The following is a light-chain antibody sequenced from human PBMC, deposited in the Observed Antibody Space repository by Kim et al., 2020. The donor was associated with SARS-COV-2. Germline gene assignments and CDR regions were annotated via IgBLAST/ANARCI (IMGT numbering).Light chain of an antibody. CDR1: QSVSSY. CDR2: DAS. Sequence: EIVLTQSPGTLSLSPGERATLSCRASQSVSSYLAWYQQRPGQAPRLLIYDASSRATGIPDRFSGSGSGTDFTLTISRLEPEDFAVYYCQQYGSSPLTFGGGTKVDIK. V-gene: IGKV3-20*01. CDR3: QQYGSSPLT. J-gene: IGKJ4*01.